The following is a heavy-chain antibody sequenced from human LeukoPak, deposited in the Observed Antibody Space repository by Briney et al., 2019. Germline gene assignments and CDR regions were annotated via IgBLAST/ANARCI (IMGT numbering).Heavy chain of an antibody. Sequence: ASQTPSLTCTVSGGSISSGGYYWGWIRQHPGKGLEWIGYIYYSGSTYYNPSLKSQFTISVDTSKNQFSLKLSSVTAADTAVYYCARSADCSSTSCPTTGAFDIWGQGTMVTVSS. CDR2: IYYSGST. D-gene: IGHD2-2*01. CDR1: GGSISSGGYY. J-gene: IGHJ3*02. V-gene: IGHV4-31*01. CDR3: ARSADCSSTSCPTTGAFDI.